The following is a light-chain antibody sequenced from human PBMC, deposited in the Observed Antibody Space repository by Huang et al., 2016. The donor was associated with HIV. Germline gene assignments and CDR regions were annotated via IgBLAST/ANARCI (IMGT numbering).Light chain of an antibody. CDR1: QGIRND. CDR2: GAS. V-gene: IGKV1-6*01. J-gene: IGKJ3*01. Sequence: AIQMTQSPSSLSAFVGDRVTITCRASQGIRNDLAWYQQKPGRAPKLLSYGASTLQTGVPPRFSGGGSGTDFTLTISSLQPEDFATYYCLQDYKYPRTFGPGTKVDI. CDR3: LQDYKYPRT.